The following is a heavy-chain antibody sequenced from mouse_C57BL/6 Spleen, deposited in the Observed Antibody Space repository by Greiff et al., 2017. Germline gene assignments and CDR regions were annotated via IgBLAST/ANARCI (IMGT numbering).Heavy chain of an antibody. Sequence: QVQLQQPGAELVRPGTSVKLSCKASGYTFTSYWMHWVKQRPGQGLEWIGVIDPSDSYTNYNQKFKGKATLTVDTSSSTAYMQLSSLTSEDAAVYCCARTLMYYFDYWGQGTTLTVSS. V-gene: IGHV1-59*01. CDR1: GYTFTSYW. J-gene: IGHJ2*01. D-gene: IGHD2-3*01. CDR3: ARTLMYYFDY. CDR2: IDPSDSYT.